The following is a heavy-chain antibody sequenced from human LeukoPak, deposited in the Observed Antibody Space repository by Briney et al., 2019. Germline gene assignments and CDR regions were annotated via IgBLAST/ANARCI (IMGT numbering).Heavy chain of an antibody. V-gene: IGHV4-34*01. CDR1: GGSFSGYY. D-gene: IGHD4-23*01. J-gene: IGHJ4*02. CDR2: INHSGST. CDR3: ASRVDGGNDY. Sequence: SETLSLTCAVYGGSFSGYYWSWIRQPPGKGLEWIGEINHSGSTNYSPYLKSRVTISVDTSKNQFPLKLSSGTAAGTAVYYCASRVDGGNDYWGQGTQVAVSS.